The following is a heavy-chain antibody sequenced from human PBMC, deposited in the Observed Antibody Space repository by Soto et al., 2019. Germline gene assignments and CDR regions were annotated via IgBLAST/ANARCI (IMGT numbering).Heavy chain of an antibody. Sequence: QVKLVQSGAEVKKPGASVKVSCKASGYTFTSYGISWVRQAPGQGLEWMGWIRAYNGNTNYAQKLQSRVTMTTDTPTGTAYMELRSPRSDDTAVYNCARDLPTMDVWGQGTTVTVSS. V-gene: IGHV1-18*01. CDR3: ARDLPTMDV. J-gene: IGHJ6*02. CDR2: IRAYNGNT. CDR1: GYTFTSYG.